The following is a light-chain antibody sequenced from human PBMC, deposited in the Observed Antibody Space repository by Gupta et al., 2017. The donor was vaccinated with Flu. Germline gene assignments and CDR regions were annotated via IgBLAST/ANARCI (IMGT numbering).Light chain of an antibody. CDR2: KDN. J-gene: IGLJ1*01. CDR3: QSADSSGSYV. Sequence: SYVLTQPPSVSVSPGQTARINCSGDALPKQYAYWYQQKPGQAPVLVIYKDNERPSGIPEGFSGSSSGTRVTVTISGIQEEEEADYYCQSADSSGSYVFGSGTKVTVL. V-gene: IGLV3-25*02. CDR1: ALPKQY.